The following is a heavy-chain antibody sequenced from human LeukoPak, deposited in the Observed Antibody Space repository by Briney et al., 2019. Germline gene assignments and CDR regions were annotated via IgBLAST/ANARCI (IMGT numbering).Heavy chain of an antibody. CDR3: ARSITMVRGIHDDFDI. CDR2: ISPYNGNT. CDR1: GYTFASYG. V-gene: IGHV1-18*01. Sequence: ASVKVSCKASGYTFASYGISWVRQAPGQGLEWMGWISPYNGNTNYLQKFQGRVTMTTDTSTSTAYMELRSLRSDDTAVYYCARSITMVRGIHDDFDIWGQGTMVTVSS. D-gene: IGHD3-10*01. J-gene: IGHJ3*02.